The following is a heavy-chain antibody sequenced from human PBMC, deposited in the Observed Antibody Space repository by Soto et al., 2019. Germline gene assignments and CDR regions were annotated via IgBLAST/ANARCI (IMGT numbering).Heavy chain of an antibody. CDR3: ARAGAAPYYYYGMDV. CDR2: ISTYNGDT. Sequence: GASVKVSCKASGYTISTSGMSWLRQAPGRGLEWMGWISTYNGDTNDAPKFQDRVTMTSDTSTSTVYMELRSLRSDDTAVYYCARAGAAPYYYYGMDVWGQGTRVTVSS. J-gene: IGHJ6*02. CDR1: GYTISTSG. D-gene: IGHD2-15*01. V-gene: IGHV1-18*01.